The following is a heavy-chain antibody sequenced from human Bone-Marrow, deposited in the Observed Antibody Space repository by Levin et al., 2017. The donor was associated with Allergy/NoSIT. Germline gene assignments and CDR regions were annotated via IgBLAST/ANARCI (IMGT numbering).Heavy chain of an antibody. D-gene: IGHD4-17*01. CDR1: GFIISSYS. J-gene: IGHJ2*01. CDR3: ARGSHDYADYGARYFDL. V-gene: IGHV3-48*01. CDR2: ISSSSVTI. Sequence: PGGSLRLSCAASGFIISSYSMNWVRQAPGQGLEWVSYISSSSVTIYYADSVRGRFTISRDNDENSLFLQMNSLTAEDTALYYCARGSHDYADYGARYFDLWGRGTLVTVSS.